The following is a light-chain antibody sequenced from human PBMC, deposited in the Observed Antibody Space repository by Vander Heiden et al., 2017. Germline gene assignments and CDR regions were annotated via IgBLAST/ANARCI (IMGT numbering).Light chain of an antibody. CDR1: QGISSY. V-gene: IGKV3-11*01. CDR2: EAS. Sequence: DIVFTHPPASLSLSPGERATLSCRASQGISSYLAWYQQKPGQAPRLLIYEASNRATGIPASCSGSGSGTDFTLTISSLEPEDFAVYYCQQRSNWARTFGQGTKLEIK. CDR3: QQRSNWART. J-gene: IGKJ2*01.